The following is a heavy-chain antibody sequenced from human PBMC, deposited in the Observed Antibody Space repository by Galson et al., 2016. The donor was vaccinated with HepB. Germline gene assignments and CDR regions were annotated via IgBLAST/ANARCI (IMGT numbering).Heavy chain of an antibody. J-gene: IGHJ6*02. CDR1: GYSFSDYW. CDR3: SRQRRNYGMDV. D-gene: IGHD1-1*01. CDR2: IYAGDSET. Sequence: QSGAEVKKPGESLRISCQTSGYSFSDYWISWVRQMPGKGLEWMGIIYAGDSETRYSPPFQGQVTISVDKSTAVAYLQWNSLKASDSAMYYCSRQRRNYGMDVWGQGTTVTVPS. V-gene: IGHV5-51*01.